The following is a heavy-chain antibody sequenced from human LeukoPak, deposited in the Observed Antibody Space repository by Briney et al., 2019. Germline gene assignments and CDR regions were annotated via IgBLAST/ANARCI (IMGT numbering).Heavy chain of an antibody. J-gene: IGHJ4*02. CDR2: IYYSGST. Sequence: SSETLSLTCTVSGGSVSSGFYCWSWIRQPPGKGLEWIGYIYYSGSTNYNPSLKSRVTISVDTSRNQFSLKLTSVTAADTAVFYCARIAVAGINFDYWGQGTLVTVSS. CDR3: ARIAVAGINFDY. D-gene: IGHD6-19*01. V-gene: IGHV4-61*01. CDR1: GGSVSSGFYC.